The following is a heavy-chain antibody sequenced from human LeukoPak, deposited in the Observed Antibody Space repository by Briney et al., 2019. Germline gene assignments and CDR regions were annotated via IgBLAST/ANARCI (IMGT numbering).Heavy chain of an antibody. D-gene: IGHD6-19*01. CDR2: ISYDGSNK. V-gene: IGHV3-30-3*01. Sequence: GGSLRLSCAASGFSFSRYAIHWVRQAPGKGLEWVAVISYDGSNKNYADSVKGRFTISRDNSRNTLSLQMDSLRAEDTAVYYCARSGGRGWYPADHWGQGTLVTVSS. CDR3: ARSGGRGWYPADH. J-gene: IGHJ5*02. CDR1: GFSFSRYA.